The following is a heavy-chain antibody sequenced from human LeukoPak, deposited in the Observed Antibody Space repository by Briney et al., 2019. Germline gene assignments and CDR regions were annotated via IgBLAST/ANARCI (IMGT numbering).Heavy chain of an antibody. J-gene: IGHJ4*02. Sequence: GGSLRLSCAASGFTFRNYGMHWVRQAPGKGLEWVAIIWYDGSNKYYADSVKGRFTISRDNPKNTLYLQMNSLRAEDTAVYFCASGRAAVGTGYYFDYRGQGTLVTVSS. V-gene: IGHV3-33*01. CDR3: ASGRAAVGTGYYFDY. D-gene: IGHD6-13*01. CDR2: IWYDGSNK. CDR1: GFTFRNYG.